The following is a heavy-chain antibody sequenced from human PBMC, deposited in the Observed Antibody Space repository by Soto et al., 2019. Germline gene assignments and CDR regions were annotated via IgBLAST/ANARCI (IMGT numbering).Heavy chain of an antibody. Sequence: NPSETLSLTCAVYGGSFSGYYWSWIRQPPGKGLEWIGEINHSGSTNYNPSLKSRVTISVDTSKNQFSLKLSSVTAADTAVYYCARAIPIVVVVAATTHFDYWGQGPLVTVS. V-gene: IGHV4-34*01. D-gene: IGHD2-15*01. CDR1: GGSFSGYY. CDR3: ARAIPIVVVVAATTHFDY. J-gene: IGHJ4*02. CDR2: INHSGST.